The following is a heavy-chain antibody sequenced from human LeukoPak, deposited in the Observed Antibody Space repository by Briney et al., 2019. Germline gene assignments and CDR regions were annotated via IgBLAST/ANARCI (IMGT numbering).Heavy chain of an antibody. CDR1: GGSISSVTYY. V-gene: IGHV4-61*02. D-gene: IGHD6-19*01. CDR3: ARERENTGGWQGWFDP. Sequence: SQTLSLTCTVSGGSISSVTYYWSWIRQPAGKGLEWNGRICISRSTNYNPSRTGRVTLSLDPSNNQFSQKLTSVPAADPAVYYCARERENTGGWQGWFDPWGEGTLVTVSS. CDR2: ICISRST. J-gene: IGHJ5*02.